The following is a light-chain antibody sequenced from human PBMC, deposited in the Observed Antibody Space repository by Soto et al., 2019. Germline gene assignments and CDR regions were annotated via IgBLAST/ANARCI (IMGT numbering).Light chain of an antibody. Sequence: QSVLTQPPSVSAAPGQKVTISCSGSSSNIGRNYVSWYQHLPGTAPKLLIYDADKRPSRIPDRFSGYKSGASATLGITGLQTGDEADYYCGAWDSSLTTYAFGTGTKVTVL. CDR1: SSNIGRNY. CDR3: GAWDSSLTTYA. J-gene: IGLJ1*01. CDR2: DAD. V-gene: IGLV1-51*01.